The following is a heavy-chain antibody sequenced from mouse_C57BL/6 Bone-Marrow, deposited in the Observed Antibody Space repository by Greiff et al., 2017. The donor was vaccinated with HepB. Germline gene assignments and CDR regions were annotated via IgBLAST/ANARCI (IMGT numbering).Heavy chain of an antibody. Sequence: QVQLQQPGAELVMPGASVKLSCKASGYTFTSYWMHWVKQRPGQGLEWIGEIDPSDSYTNYTQKFKGKSTLTVDKSSSTAYMQLSSLTSEDSAVYYCARGATTVVAYYYAMDYWGQGTSVTVSS. CDR1: GYTFTSYW. CDR2: IDPSDSYT. J-gene: IGHJ4*01. CDR3: ARGATTVVAYYYAMDY. D-gene: IGHD1-1*01. V-gene: IGHV1-69*01.